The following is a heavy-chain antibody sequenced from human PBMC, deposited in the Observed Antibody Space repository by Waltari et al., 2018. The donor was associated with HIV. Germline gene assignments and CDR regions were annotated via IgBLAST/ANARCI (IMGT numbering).Heavy chain of an antibody. V-gene: IGHV3-33*01. J-gene: IGHJ4*02. Sequence: QVQLVESGGGVVQPGTSLTLSCAVSGFTFSTFAIHWVRQSTGKGLEWLAVFWSDGAEISYADSVKCRFPVSKDSSQKTLYLHLTSLRAEDTALYYCARGYSSSRWIPLYHWGRGTLVTVSS. D-gene: IGHD6-6*01. CDR1: GFTFSTFA. CDR2: FWSDGAEI. CDR3: ARGYSSSRWIPLYH.